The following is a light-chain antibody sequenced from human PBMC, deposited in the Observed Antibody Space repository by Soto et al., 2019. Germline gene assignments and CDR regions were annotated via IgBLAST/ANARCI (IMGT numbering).Light chain of an antibody. Sequence: SVLTQPPSVSGAPGQRVTISCTGSSSNIGAGYDVHWYQQLPGTAPKLLIYGNSNRPSGVPDRFSGSKSGTSASLAITGLQAEDEADYYCQSYDISLSGSFNVLGTATKVTVL. J-gene: IGLJ1*01. CDR2: GNS. CDR1: SSNIGAGYD. V-gene: IGLV1-40*01. CDR3: QSYDISLSGSFNV.